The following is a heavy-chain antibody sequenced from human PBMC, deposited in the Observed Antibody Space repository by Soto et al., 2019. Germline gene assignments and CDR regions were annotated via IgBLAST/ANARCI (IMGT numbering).Heavy chain of an antibody. J-gene: IGHJ6*03. Sequence: QVQLVESGGGVVQPGRSLRLSCAASGFTFSTHGMHWVRQAPGKGLEWVAVISYDGSNKYYADSVKGRFTISRDNSKETLYLQMNRLRAEDRAVYYFAKCGFGVVNKYMDGWGKGNTVNVSS. CDR1: GFTFSTHG. CDR3: AKCGFGVVNKYMDG. D-gene: IGHD3-3*01. V-gene: IGHV3-30*18. CDR2: ISYDGSNK.